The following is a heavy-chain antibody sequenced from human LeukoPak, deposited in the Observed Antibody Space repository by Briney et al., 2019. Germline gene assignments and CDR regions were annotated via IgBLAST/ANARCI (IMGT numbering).Heavy chain of an antibody. D-gene: IGHD2-2*01. Sequence: SVKVSCKASGSTFSSYAISWVRQAPGQGLEWMGRIIPIFGTANYAQKFQGRVTITTDESTSTAYMELSSLRSEDTAVYYCASSVVEATSKNAPDYWGQGTLVTVSS. J-gene: IGHJ4*02. CDR1: GSTFSSYA. CDR2: IIPIFGTA. V-gene: IGHV1-69*05. CDR3: ASSVVEATSKNAPDY.